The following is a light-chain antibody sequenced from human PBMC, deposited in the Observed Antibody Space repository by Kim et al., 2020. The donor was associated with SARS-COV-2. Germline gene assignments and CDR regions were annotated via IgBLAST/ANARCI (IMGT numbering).Light chain of an antibody. CDR3: HQYNHWPS. Sequence: EIVMTQSPATLSVSPGERVTLSCRASQSVRSDLAWYQQKPGQAPRLLIYGASTRATGIPARFSGSGSGTEFTLTIRSLQSEDLAVYYCHQYNHWPSFGQGTKLEI. CDR2: GAS. J-gene: IGKJ2*01. CDR1: QSVRSD. V-gene: IGKV3-15*01.